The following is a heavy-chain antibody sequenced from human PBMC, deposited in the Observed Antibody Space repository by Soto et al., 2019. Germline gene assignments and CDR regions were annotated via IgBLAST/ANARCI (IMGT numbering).Heavy chain of an antibody. V-gene: IGHV1-46*01. J-gene: IGHJ6*02. CDR1: GYSFTTYY. CDR3: ARHRVVCSGGTCYPYYFGMDV. D-gene: IGHD2-15*01. CDR2: INPSGGST. Sequence: GASVKVSCKASGYSFTTYYIHWVRQAPGQGLEWMGIINPSGGSTRNAQKFQGRVTMTRDTSTSTVYMEVSSLRSEDTAVYYCARHRVVCSGGTCYPYYFGMDVWS.